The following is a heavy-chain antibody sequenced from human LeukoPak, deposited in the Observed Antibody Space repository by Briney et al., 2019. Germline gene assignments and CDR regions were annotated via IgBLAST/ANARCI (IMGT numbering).Heavy chain of an antibody. CDR1: GFTFSSYE. D-gene: IGHD5-18*01. V-gene: IGHV3-30*02. Sequence: GGSLRLSCAASGFTFSSYEMNWVRQAPGKGLEWVAFIRYDGSNKYYADSVKGRFTISRDNSKNTLYLQMNSLRAEDTAVYYCAKDEVDTATIDYWGQGTLVTVSS. CDR2: IRYDGSNK. J-gene: IGHJ4*02. CDR3: AKDEVDTATIDY.